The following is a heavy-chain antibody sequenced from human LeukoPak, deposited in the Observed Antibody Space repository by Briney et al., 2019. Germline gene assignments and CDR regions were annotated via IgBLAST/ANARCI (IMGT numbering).Heavy chain of an antibody. J-gene: IGHJ6*03. CDR1: GYTFTSYG. D-gene: IGHD4-11*01. V-gene: IGHV1-18*01. Sequence: ASVKVSCKASGYTFTSYGINWVRQAPGQGLEWMGWISGSSGNTKYAQKLQGRVTMTTDTSTRTAYMELRSLTSDDTAVYYCARGTVSGADYYYRDVWGKGTTVTVSS. CDR2: ISGSSGNT. CDR3: ARGTVSGADYYYRDV.